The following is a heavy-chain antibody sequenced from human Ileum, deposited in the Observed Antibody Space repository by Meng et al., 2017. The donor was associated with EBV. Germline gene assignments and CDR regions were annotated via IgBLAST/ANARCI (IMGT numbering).Heavy chain of an antibody. CDR2: IYHSGIT. CDR3: ARDPTGGEDHQRV. V-gene: IGHV4-4*02. CDR1: RGSISSSNW. J-gene: IGHJ4*02. Sequence: RPQGSGPGLVKPSGPLSLPVAVSRGSISSSNWWRWVRQPPGKGLEWIGKIYHSGITIYNPSLKSRVTMSVDNSKNQFSLKLNSMTAADTAVYYCARDPTGGEDHQRVWGQGTLVTVSS. D-gene: IGHD1-14*01.